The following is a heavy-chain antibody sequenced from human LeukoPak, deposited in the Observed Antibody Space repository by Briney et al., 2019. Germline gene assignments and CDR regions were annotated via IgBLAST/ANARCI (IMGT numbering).Heavy chain of an antibody. V-gene: IGHV1-8*01. CDR3: ARGARGYCSGGSCLYDY. CDR1: GYTFTGYD. Sequence: ASVKVSCKASGYTFTGYDINWVRQATGQGLEWMGWMNPNSGNTGYAQKFQGRVTMTRNTSISTAYMELSSLRSEDTAVYYCARGARGYCSGGSCLYDYWGQGTLVTVSS. D-gene: IGHD2-15*01. J-gene: IGHJ4*02. CDR2: MNPNSGNT.